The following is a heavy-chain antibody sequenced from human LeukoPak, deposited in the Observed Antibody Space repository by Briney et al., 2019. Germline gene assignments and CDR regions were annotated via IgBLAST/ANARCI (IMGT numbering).Heavy chain of an antibody. J-gene: IGHJ4*02. Sequence: SETLSLTCTVSGGSISSSSYYWGWIRQPPGKRLEWIGSIYYSGSTYYNPSLKSRVTISVDTSKNQFSLKLSSVTAADTAVYYCARDPRYSGYDFDYWGQGTLVTVSS. CDR2: IYYSGST. V-gene: IGHV4-39*07. D-gene: IGHD5-12*01. CDR1: GGSISSSSYY. CDR3: ARDPRYSGYDFDY.